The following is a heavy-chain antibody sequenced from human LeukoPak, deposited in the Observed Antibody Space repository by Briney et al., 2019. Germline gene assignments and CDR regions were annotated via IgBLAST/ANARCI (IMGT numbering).Heavy chain of an antibody. V-gene: IGHV3-48*01. CDR3: AREGEIDY. D-gene: IGHD3-16*01. J-gene: IGHJ4*02. CDR2: ISSSSSTI. CDR1: GFTFSSYS. Sequence: PGGTLRLSCAASGFTFSSYSMNWVRQAPGKGLEWVSYISSSSSTIYYADSVKGRFTISRDNAKNSLYLQMNSLRAEDTAVYYCAREGEIDYWGRGTLVTVSS.